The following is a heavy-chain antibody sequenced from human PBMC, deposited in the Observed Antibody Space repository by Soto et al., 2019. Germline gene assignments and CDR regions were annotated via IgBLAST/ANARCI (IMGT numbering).Heavy chain of an antibody. CDR3: ERSYNWNPPNNWFDS. D-gene: IGHD1-20*01. V-gene: IGHV5-51*01. CDR1: RNTFTGYW. Sequence: ESLKLFWKGSRNTFTGYWIDWVPQTPGKGLEWMGIIYPGDSDSRYSPSFQGQVTISVDKSISTAYLQWSRLKASDTAIYYCERSYNWNPPNNWFDSWGQGTLVTVSS. CDR2: IYPGDSDS. J-gene: IGHJ5*01.